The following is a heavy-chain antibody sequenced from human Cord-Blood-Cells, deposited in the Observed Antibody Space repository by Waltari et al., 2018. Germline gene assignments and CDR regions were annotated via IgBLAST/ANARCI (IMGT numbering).Heavy chain of an antibody. CDR1: GFTFSSYW. J-gene: IGHJ4*02. V-gene: IGHV3-7*05. D-gene: IGHD6-13*01. CDR2: IKQDGSEK. Sequence: EVQLVESGGGLVQPGGSLRLSCAASGFTFSSYWMSWVLQAPGKGLEWVANIKQDGSEKYYVDSVKGRFTISRDNAKNSLYLQMNSLRAEDTAVYYCARAGDSIAAAGDYWGQGTLVTVSS. CDR3: ARAGDSIAAAGDY.